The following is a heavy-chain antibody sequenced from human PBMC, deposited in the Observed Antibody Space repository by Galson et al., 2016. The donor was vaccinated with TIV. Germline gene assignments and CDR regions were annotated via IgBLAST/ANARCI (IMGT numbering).Heavy chain of an antibody. CDR3: ARDRATLTFILVSDYYYGLDI. Sequence: SETLSLTCSVSGDSLSSYHYWSWFRQPPGKGLEWIGHIHDIGASDTHPSLRSRVTMSEDMSKNQFSLRLNSVTAADPAVYFCARDRATLTFILVSDYYYGLDIWGQGTTVTVSS. CDR1: GDSLSSYHY. CDR2: IHDIGAS. J-gene: IGHJ6*02. D-gene: IGHD3-22*01. V-gene: IGHV4-59*01.